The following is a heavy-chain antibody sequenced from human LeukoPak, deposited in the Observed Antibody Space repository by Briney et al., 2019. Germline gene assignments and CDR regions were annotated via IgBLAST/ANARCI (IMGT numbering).Heavy chain of an antibody. D-gene: IGHD6-13*01. J-gene: IGHJ3*02. CDR3: ARDASSWGGAFDI. Sequence: SETLSLTCTVSGGSIRSYFWSWIRQPPGKGLEWIGYIYYSGSANYNPSLKSRVSISVDTSKNQFSLNLSSVTTADAAVYYCARDASSWGGAFDIWGQGTMVTVSS. V-gene: IGHV4-59*01. CDR1: GGSIRSYF. CDR2: IYYSGSA.